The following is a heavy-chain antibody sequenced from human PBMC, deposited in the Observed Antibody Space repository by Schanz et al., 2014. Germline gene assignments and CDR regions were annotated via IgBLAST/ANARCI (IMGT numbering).Heavy chain of an antibody. D-gene: IGHD5-12*01. J-gene: IGHJ4*02. CDR1: GFTFSVYW. Sequence: EVQLVESGGGLVQPGGSLRLSCAASGFTFSVYWMHWVRQPPGEGLVSVSRISGDGTTTSYADSVKGRFTISRDNAKNSMYLQMNSLRVEDTAVYYCARDPNSVNEIDYWGQGTLVTVSS. CDR3: ARDPNSVNEIDY. CDR2: ISGDGTTT. V-gene: IGHV3-74*01.